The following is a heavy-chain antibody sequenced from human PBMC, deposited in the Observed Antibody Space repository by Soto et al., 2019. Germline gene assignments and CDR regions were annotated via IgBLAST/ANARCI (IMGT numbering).Heavy chain of an antibody. V-gene: IGHV4-4*02. CDR3: ARSSANKSGLDS. CDR1: GASISGVDW. CDR2: TSHDGLT. Sequence: QVQLQESGPRLMNPSGTLSLTCAVSGASISGVDWWSWVRQPPGKGLEWIGETSHDGLTNYNPSLNNRVTVSVDKSENHFSLRLNSVTAADTALYFCARSSANKSGLDSWGQGGLVTISS. D-gene: IGHD2-15*01. J-gene: IGHJ4*02.